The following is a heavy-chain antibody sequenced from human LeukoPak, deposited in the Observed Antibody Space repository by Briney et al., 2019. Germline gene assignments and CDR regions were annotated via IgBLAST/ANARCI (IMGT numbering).Heavy chain of an antibody. CDR3: AKQSIGTSFFDY. D-gene: IGHD1-1*01. CDR2: ISGAGDKT. Sequence: PGRSLRLSCAASGFVFGSFAMGWVRQPPGKGLEWVSTISGAGDKTYYANSVKGRFTISRDSSKNTLYLQMSSLRAEDTAVYYCAKQSIGTSFFDYWGQGTLVTVSS. V-gene: IGHV3-23*01. CDR1: GFVFGSFA. J-gene: IGHJ4*02.